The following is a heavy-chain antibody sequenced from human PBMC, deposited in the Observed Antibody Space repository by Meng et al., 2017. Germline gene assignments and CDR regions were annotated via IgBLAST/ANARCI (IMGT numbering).Heavy chain of an antibody. J-gene: IGHJ5*02. CDR2: INTNTGNP. CDR1: GYTFTSYA. CDR3: ARADSTYYDILTGYYHDNWFDP. D-gene: IGHD3-9*01. Sequence: ASVKVSCKASGYTFTSYAMNWVRQAPGQGLEWMGWINTNTGNPTYAQGFTGRFVFSLDTSVSTAYLQISSLKAEDTAVYYCARADSTYYDILTGYYHDNWFDPWGQGNLVTVSS. V-gene: IGHV7-4-1*02.